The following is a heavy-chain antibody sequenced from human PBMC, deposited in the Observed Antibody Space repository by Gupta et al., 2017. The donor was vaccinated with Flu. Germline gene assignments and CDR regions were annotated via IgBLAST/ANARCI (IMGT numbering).Heavy chain of an antibody. CDR1: TAYY. CDR2: IDPGSGGT. CDR3: ARDLARKGDS. J-gene: IGHJ4*02. V-gene: IGHV1-46*01. Sequence: TAYYIHWVRLAPGQGLEWMGVIDPGSGGTTYAQKFQGRLTVTGDTSTDTVYLEMISLRYEDTAVYYCARDLARKGDSWGQGTLVTVSS.